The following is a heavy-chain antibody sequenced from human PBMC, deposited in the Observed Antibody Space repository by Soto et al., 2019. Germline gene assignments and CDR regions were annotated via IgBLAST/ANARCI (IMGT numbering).Heavy chain of an antibody. V-gene: IGHV3-21*06. CDR3: ARSSGGSGKLWNYYGMDV. Sequence: PGGSLRLSCAASGFTFSSYSMNWVRQAPGKGLERVSSISSGSSYIYYADSVKGRFTISRDNAKNSLYLQMNSLRAEDTAVYYCARSSGGSGKLWNYYGMDVWGQGTTVTVSS. J-gene: IGHJ6*02. CDR2: ISSGSSYI. CDR1: GFTFSSYS. D-gene: IGHD3-10*01.